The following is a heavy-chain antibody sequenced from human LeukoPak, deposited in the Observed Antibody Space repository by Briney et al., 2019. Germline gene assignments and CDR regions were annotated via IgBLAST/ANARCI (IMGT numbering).Heavy chain of an antibody. CDR2: ISYDGNNK. D-gene: IGHD4-17*01. CDR1: GFTFSIYA. Sequence: GGSLRLSCAASGFTFSIYAMHWVRQAPGKGLEWVAVISYDGNNKYYADSVKGRFTISRDNSKNTLYLQMNGLRAEDTAVYYCARDLRGYGDYVAYFDYWGQGTLVTVSS. V-gene: IGHV3-30-3*01. CDR3: ARDLRGYGDYVAYFDY. J-gene: IGHJ4*02.